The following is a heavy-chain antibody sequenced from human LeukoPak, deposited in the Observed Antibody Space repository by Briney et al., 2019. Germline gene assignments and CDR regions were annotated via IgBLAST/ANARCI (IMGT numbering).Heavy chain of an antibody. CDR2: INHSGST. Sequence: SETLSLTCAVYGGSFSGYYWSWIRQPPGKGLEWIGDINHSGSTNYNPSLKSRVTISVDTSKNQFSLKLSSVTAADTAVYYCARGFDRQSFDIWGQGTMVTVSS. CDR3: ARGFDRQSFDI. J-gene: IGHJ3*02. V-gene: IGHV4-34*01. CDR1: GGSFSGYY. D-gene: IGHD3-22*01.